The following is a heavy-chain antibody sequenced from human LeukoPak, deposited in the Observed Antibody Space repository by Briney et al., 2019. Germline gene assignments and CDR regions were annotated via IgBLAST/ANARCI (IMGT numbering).Heavy chain of an antibody. J-gene: IGHJ4*02. D-gene: IGHD3-22*01. V-gene: IGHV3-30*03. Sequence: PGRSLRLSCAASGFTFSSYGMHWVRQAPGKGLEWVAVISYDGSNKYYADSVKGRFTISRDNSKNTLYLQMNSLRAEDTAVYYCAIARYYDSSGYYADYWGQGTLVTVSS. CDR3: AIARYYDSSGYYADY. CDR1: GFTFSSYG. CDR2: ISYDGSNK.